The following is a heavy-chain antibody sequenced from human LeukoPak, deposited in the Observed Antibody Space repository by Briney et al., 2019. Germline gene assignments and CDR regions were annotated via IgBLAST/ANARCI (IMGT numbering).Heavy chain of an antibody. CDR2: ISSSSSYI. CDR3: ARGRHLYCGGDCGAFDI. CDR1: GFTFSSYS. Sequence: GGSLRLSCAASGFTFSSYSMNWVRQAPGKGLEWVSYISSSSSYIYYADSVKGRFTISRDNAENSLYLQMNSLRAEDTAVYYCARGRHLYCGGDCGAFDIWGQGTMVPVSS. D-gene: IGHD2-21*02. J-gene: IGHJ3*02. V-gene: IGHV3-21*01.